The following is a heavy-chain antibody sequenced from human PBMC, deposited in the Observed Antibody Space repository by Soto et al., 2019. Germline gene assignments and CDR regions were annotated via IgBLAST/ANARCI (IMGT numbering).Heavy chain of an antibody. CDR3: ATYGSGTYKPTTFDY. V-gene: IGHV4-31*03. CDR2: IYYSGST. J-gene: IGHJ4*02. CDR1: GGSISSGGYY. Sequence: QVQLQESGPGLVKPSQTLSLTCTVSGGSISSGGYYWSWIRQHPGKGLEWIGYIYYSGSTYYNPSLTSRVTISVDPSTNQFSLKLSAVPAADTAVYYCATYGSGTYKPTTFDYWGQGTLVTVSS. D-gene: IGHD3-10*01.